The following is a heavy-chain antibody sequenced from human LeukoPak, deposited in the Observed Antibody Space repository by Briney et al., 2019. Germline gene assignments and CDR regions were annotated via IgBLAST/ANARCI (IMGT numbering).Heavy chain of an antibody. CDR3: ARGLRNYGNDY. CDR1: GGSFSGYY. V-gene: IGHV4-34*01. D-gene: IGHD4-17*01. J-gene: IGHJ4*02. Sequence: SETLSLTCAVYGGSFSGYYWSWIRQPPGKGLEWIGEINHSGSTNYNPSLKSRVTISVDTSKNQFSLKLSSVTAADTAAYYCARGLRNYGNDYWGQGTLVTVSS. CDR2: INHSGST.